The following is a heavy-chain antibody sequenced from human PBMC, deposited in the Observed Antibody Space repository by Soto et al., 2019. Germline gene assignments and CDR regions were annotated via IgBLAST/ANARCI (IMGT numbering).Heavy chain of an antibody. Sequence: QVQLVQSGAEVKTPGSSVKVSCKASGRTLSDYAISWVRQAPGQGLEWMGGIMPTVDSANYAQNFQGRHTISAVNSTSTPKLELSSMRSDDTAVYYCAVAAVREIMAQESSGMAVWGQGTTVIVSS. CDR3: AVAAVREIMAQESSGMAV. D-gene: IGHD3-10*01. CDR2: IMPTVDSA. J-gene: IGHJ6*02. V-gene: IGHV1-69*06. CDR1: GRTLSDYA.